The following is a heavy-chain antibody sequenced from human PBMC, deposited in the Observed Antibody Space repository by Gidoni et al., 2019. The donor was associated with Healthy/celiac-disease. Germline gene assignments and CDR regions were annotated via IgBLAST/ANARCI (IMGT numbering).Heavy chain of an antibody. CDR1: GVYFSCSY. CDR3: ARGKEDIVVVPAAIRGFFDP. D-gene: IGHD2-2*02. V-gene: IGHV4-34*01. CDR2: INHSGST. Sequence: QFQLQQWGAGLLKPSETLSLTCAFYGVYFSCSYWSWLRQHPGKVLEWIGEINHSGSTNYNPSLKSRVTISGDTSKNQFSLKLSSVTAADTAVYYCARGKEDIVVVPAAIRGFFDPWGQGTLVTVSS. J-gene: IGHJ5*02.